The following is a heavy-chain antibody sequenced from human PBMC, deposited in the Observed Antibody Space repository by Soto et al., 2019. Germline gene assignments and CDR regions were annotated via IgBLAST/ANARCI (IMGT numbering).Heavy chain of an antibody. Sequence: PGGSMRLSCAASGFTFSSYAMHWVRQAPGKGLEWVAVISYDGSNKYYADSVKGRFTISRDNAKNSLYLQMNSLRAEDTAVYYCARDPDLYCSSTSCPPGDYYGMDVWGQGTTVTVSS. CDR2: ISYDGSNK. V-gene: IGHV3-30-3*01. D-gene: IGHD2-2*01. CDR1: GFTFSSYA. J-gene: IGHJ6*02. CDR3: ARDPDLYCSSTSCPPGDYYGMDV.